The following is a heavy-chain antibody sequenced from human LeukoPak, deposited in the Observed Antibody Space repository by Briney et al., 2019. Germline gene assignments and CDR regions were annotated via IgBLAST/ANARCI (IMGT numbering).Heavy chain of an antibody. CDR2: ISYDGSNK. V-gene: IGHV3-30-3*01. CDR3: ATGITGTYTFDY. CDR1: GFTFSSYA. D-gene: IGHD1-20*01. Sequence: GGSLRLSCAASGFTFSSYAMHWVRQAPGKGLEWVAVISYDGSNKYYADSVKGRFTISRDNSKNTLYLQMNSLRAEDTAVYYCATGITGTYTFDYWGQGTLVTVSS. J-gene: IGHJ4*02.